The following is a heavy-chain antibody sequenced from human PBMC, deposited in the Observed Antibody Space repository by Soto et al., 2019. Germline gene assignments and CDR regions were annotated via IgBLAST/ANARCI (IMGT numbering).Heavy chain of an antibody. D-gene: IGHD3-9*01. CDR2: IYYSGST. CDR3: AREPGDILTGNSHGGGFDY. CDR1: GGSISSGDYY. V-gene: IGHV4-30-4*01. J-gene: IGHJ4*02. Sequence: QVQLQESGPGLVKPSQTLSLTCTVSGGSISSGDYYWSWIRQPPGKGLEWIGYIYYSGSTYYNPSLKSQVTIAVDPSKNQFSLKLSSVTAADTAVYYCAREPGDILTGNSHGGGFDYWGQGTLVTVSS.